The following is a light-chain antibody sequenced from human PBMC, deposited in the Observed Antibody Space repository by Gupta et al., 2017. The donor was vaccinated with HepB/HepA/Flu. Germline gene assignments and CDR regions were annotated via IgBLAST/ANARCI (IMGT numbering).Light chain of an antibody. CDR1: QSISSY. CDR3: QHTYTTPRT. Sequence: DIQLTQSPSSLSASVGDRVTITCRASQSISSYLNWYQQKPGKAPNLLIYAAFTLHSGVPSRFSGSRSGTDFTLTISSLQPEDFATDYCQHTYTTPRTFGGGTKVDIK. J-gene: IGKJ4*01. V-gene: IGKV1-39*01. CDR2: AAF.